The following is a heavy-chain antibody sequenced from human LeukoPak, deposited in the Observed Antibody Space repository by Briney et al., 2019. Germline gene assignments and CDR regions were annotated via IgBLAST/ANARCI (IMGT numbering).Heavy chain of an antibody. J-gene: IGHJ3*02. CDR1: GGSISSYY. CDR2: IYYSGST. V-gene: IGHV4-59*12. CDR3: ARRYDFWSDQDAFDI. D-gene: IGHD3-3*01. Sequence: PSETLSLTCTVSGGSISSYYWSWIRQPPGKGLEWIGYIYYSGSTNYNPSLKSRVTISVDTSKNQFSLKLSSVTAADTAVYYCARRYDFWSDQDAFDIWGQGTMVTVSS.